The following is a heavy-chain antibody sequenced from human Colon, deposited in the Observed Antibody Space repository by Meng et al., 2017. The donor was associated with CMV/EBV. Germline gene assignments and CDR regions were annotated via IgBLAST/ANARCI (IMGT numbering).Heavy chain of an antibody. V-gene: IGHV3-23*01. J-gene: IGHJ4*02. CDR1: GFSISDYA. CDR2: ISASGDIT. D-gene: IGHD5-24*01. Sequence: SFAASGFSISDYAMDWVRQAPGKGLEWVSVISASGDITFYTESVKGRFTIGRDTSKNTVYLQMDSLRAEDTAVYYCARAPTRKYYFHFWGQGRLVTVSS. CDR3: ARAPTRKYYFHF.